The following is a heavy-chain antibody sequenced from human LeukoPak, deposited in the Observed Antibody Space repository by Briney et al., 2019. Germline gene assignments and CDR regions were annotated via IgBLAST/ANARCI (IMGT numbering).Heavy chain of an antibody. CDR1: GGSITSGYYY. CDR2: IYYSGST. D-gene: IGHD5-12*01. Sequence: SETLSLTCTVSGGSITSGYYYWAWIRQSPGKGLEWTGYIYYSGSTNYNPSLKSRVTISVDTSKNQFSLKLSSVTAADTAVYYCARGDGDIVATCYDYWGQGTLVIVSS. V-gene: IGHV4-61*01. CDR3: ARGDGDIVATCYDY. J-gene: IGHJ4*02.